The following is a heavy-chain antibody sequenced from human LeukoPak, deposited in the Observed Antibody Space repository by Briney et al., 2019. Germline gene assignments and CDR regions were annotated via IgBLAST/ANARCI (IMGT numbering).Heavy chain of an antibody. CDR2: ISYDGSNK. Sequence: GGSLRLSCAASGFTFSSYAMHWVRQAPGKGLEWVAVISYDGSNKYYADSVKGRFTISRDNSKNTLYLQMNSLRAEDTAVYYCAKVGEFAIVVVPAAGLDYWGQGTLVTVSS. D-gene: IGHD2-2*01. CDR1: GFTFSSYA. CDR3: AKVGEFAIVVVPAAGLDY. J-gene: IGHJ4*02. V-gene: IGHV3-30-3*01.